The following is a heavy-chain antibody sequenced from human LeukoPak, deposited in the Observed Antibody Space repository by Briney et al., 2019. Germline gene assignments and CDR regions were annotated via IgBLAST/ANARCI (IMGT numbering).Heavy chain of an antibody. D-gene: IGHD2-2*01. CDR3: ALQPARRLSWFDP. J-gene: IGHJ5*02. V-gene: IGHV4-59*08. CDR2: IHYSGST. Sequence: SETLSLTCTVSGGSISSYYWSWIRQPPGKGLEWIGYIHYSGSTNYNPSLKSRLTISVETSKNQFPLKLSSVTAADTAVYYCALQPARRLSWFDPWGQGTLVTVSS. CDR1: GGSISSYY.